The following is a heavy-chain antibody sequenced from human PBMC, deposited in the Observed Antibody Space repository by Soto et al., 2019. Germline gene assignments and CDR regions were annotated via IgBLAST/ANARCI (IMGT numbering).Heavy chain of an antibody. CDR2: ISAYNGNT. CDR3: ARHYDLLTGYYGPYAFDI. D-gene: IGHD3-9*01. Sequence: ASVKVSCKASGYTLTSYGLSWVRQAPGQGLEWMGWISAYNGNTNYAQKLQGGVTMTTDTLTSTAYMELRSLRSDDTAVYYCARHYDLLTGYYGPYAFDIWGQGTMVTVSS. CDR1: GYTLTSYG. J-gene: IGHJ3*02. V-gene: IGHV1-18*01.